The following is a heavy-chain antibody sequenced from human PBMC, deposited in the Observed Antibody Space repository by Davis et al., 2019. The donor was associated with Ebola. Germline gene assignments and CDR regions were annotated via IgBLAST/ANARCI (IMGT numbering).Heavy chain of an antibody. V-gene: IGHV3-7*01. CDR3: MDVETRSGGEGD. Sequence: GESLKISCAASGYTFSRYWMSWVRQAPGKGLEWVANINPDGTDKNYVDSVKGRFTISRDNTKNSVYLQMNSLRGEDTAAYFCMDVETRSGGEGDWGQGTLVTVSS. CDR1: GYTFSRYW. CDR2: INPDGTDK. J-gene: IGHJ4*02. D-gene: IGHD2-21*01.